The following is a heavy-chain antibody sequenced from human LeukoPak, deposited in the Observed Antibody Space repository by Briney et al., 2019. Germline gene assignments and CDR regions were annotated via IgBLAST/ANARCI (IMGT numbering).Heavy chain of an antibody. CDR2: IYATDLT. CDR3: ARGFGSGTSPIDL. CDR1: GRSIRSVY. V-gene: IGHV4-4*07. Sequence: SETLSLTCTVSGRSIRSVYWNWIRQSAGKGLEWIGRIYATDLTNYNPSLKSRVTLSVDMPKNELSLTLKSVTAADTAVYYCARGFGSGTSPIDLWGQGALVTVSS. J-gene: IGHJ5*02. D-gene: IGHD3-10*01.